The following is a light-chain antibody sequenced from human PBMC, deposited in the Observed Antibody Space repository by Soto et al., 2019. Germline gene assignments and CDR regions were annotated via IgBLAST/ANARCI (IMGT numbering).Light chain of an antibody. Sequence: QSALTRTASVSGSPGQSITISCTGTSSDVGSYNLVSWYQQHPGKAPKLMIYEGSKRPSGVSNRFSGSKSGNTASLTISGLQAEDEADYYCCSYAGSSTFVVFGGGTKVTVL. CDR1: SSDVGSYNL. CDR3: CSYAGSSTFVV. V-gene: IGLV2-23*03. CDR2: EGS. J-gene: IGLJ2*01.